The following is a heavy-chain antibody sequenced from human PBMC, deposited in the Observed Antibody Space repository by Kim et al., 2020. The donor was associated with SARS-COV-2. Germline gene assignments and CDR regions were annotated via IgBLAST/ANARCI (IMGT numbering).Heavy chain of an antibody. D-gene: IGHD6-19*01. CDR3: ARGIAVDGTSWFDP. V-gene: IGHV4-59*12. J-gene: IGHJ5*02. Sequence: NPSLKSRVTISVDTSKNQFSLKLSSVTAADTAVYYCARGIAVDGTSWFDPWGQGTLVTVSS.